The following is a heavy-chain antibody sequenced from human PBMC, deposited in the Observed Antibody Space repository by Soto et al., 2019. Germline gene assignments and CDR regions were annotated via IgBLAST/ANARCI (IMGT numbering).Heavy chain of an antibody. D-gene: IGHD3-22*01. CDR3: GRGSSGSSGTLRVDY. J-gene: IGHJ4*02. Sequence: GGSLRLSCAASGFTFSNAWMSWVRQAPGKGLEWVGRIKSKTDGGTTDYAAPVKGRFTISRDDSKNTLYLQMNSLKTEDTAVYYCGRGSSGSSGTLRVDYWGQGTLVTVSS. CDR1: GFTFSNAW. CDR2: IKSKTDGGTT. V-gene: IGHV3-15*01.